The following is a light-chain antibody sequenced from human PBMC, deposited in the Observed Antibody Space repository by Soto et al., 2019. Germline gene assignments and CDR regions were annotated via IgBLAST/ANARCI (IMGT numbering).Light chain of an antibody. CDR1: SSDVGGYNY. CDR3: SSYTSSSTLYV. V-gene: IGLV2-14*03. CDR2: DVS. Sequence: QSALTQPASVSGSPGQSITISCAGTSSDVGGYNYVSWYQQHPGKAPKLMIYDVSNRPSGVSFRFSGSKSGNTASLTISGFQAEDEADYYCSSYTSSSTLYVFGTGTKVTVL. J-gene: IGLJ1*01.